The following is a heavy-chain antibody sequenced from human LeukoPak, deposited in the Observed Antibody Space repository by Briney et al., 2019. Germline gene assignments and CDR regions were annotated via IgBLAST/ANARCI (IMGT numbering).Heavy chain of an antibody. Sequence: PGGSLRLSCSASGFTLSSYAMHWVRQAPGKGLEYVSAISSNGGSTYYADSVKGRFTISRDNSKNTLYLQMSSLRAEDTAVYYCVKSIYSSSWYVSVFDYWGQATLVTVSS. J-gene: IGHJ4*02. CDR3: VKSIYSSSWYVSVFDY. D-gene: IGHD6-13*01. CDR2: ISSNGGST. CDR1: GFTLSSYA. V-gene: IGHV3-64D*06.